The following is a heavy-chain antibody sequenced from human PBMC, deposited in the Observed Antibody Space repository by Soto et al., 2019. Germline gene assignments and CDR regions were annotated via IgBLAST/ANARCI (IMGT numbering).Heavy chain of an antibody. V-gene: IGHV3-7*03. CDR3: ARDHLRLPAHDFFYGSDV. Sequence: DVKLVESGGGLVQPGDSLRLSCEVSGFTFSMYSMSWVRQSPGKGLEWVAKIPQDGVDGHYADSVKGRFTISRDNGKNSLYLQLNNLRAGDTAVYYCARDHLRLPAHDFFYGSDVWGRGATVTVSS. CDR2: IPQDGVDG. CDR1: GFTFSMYS. D-gene: IGHD2-21*02. J-gene: IGHJ6*02.